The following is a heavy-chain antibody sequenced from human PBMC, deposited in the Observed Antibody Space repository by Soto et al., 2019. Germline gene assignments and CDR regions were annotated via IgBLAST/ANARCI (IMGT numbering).Heavy chain of an antibody. J-gene: IGHJ6*02. CDR1: GGSISSDGNY. Sequence: QVQLQESGPGLVKYSQTLSLTCTVSGGSISSDGNYWSWIRQHPGKGLEWIGYIYYSGSTNYNPSLKVPVTISVNTSNNHFSLKLNSVTAADTAVYYCARARMVRGIIYYYGMDVSGQGTTVTVSS. V-gene: IGHV4-31*01. CDR2: IYYSGST. D-gene: IGHD3-10*01. CDR3: ARARMVRGIIYYYGMDV.